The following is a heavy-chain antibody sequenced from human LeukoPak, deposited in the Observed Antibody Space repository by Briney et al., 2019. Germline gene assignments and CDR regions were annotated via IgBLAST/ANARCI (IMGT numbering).Heavy chain of an antibody. D-gene: IGHD2-2*01. V-gene: IGHV1-2*02. CDR3: ARDPEYQLLVGAFDI. CDR1: GYTFTDYY. J-gene: IGHJ3*02. Sequence: ASVKVSCKASGYTFTDYYIHWVRQAPGQGLEWMGWINPNSGGTNYAQKFQGRVTMTRDTSISTAYMELSRLRSDDTAVYYCARDPEYQLLVGAFDIWGQGTMVTVSS. CDR2: INPNSGGT.